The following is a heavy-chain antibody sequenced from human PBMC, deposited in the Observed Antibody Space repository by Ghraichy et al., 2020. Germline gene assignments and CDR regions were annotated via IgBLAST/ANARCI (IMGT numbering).Heavy chain of an antibody. CDR3: ARVSSVRYAGYYLDW. Sequence: ASVKVSCKASGYTFTTYRIHWVRQAPGQRLEWMGRIIAGNGNTKYAQALEDRVTLTRDTSANTAYMELSSLGPDDTAVYFCARVSSVRYAGYYLDWCGPGAPVT. D-gene: IGHD3-9*01. J-gene: IGHJ4*02. CDR1: GYTFTTYR. V-gene: IGHV1-3*01. CDR2: IIAGNGNT.